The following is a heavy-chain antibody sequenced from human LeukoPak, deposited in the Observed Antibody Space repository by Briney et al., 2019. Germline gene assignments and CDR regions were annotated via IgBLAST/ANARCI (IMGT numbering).Heavy chain of an antibody. D-gene: IGHD6-19*01. J-gene: IGHJ4*02. V-gene: IGHV4-59*01. CDR1: GGSISSYY. Sequence: PSETLSLTCTVSGGSISSYYWSWIRQPPGKGLEWIGYIYYSGSTNYNPSLKSRVTISVDTSKNQFSLKLSSVTAADTAVYYCAGIISYSSGWSFDYWGQGTLVTVSS. CDR3: AGIISYSSGWSFDY. CDR2: IYYSGST.